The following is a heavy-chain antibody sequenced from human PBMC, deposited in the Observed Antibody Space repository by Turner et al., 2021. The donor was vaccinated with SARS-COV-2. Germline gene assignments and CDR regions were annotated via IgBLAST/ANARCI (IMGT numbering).Heavy chain of an antibody. CDR3: VETGRGY. V-gene: IGHV4-4*07. Sequence: QVLLQASGPGLVKPSETLSLTCTVSGASISGSYWSWIRQSAGKGLEWIGRVHSSGSTNYSPSFNSRVTMSIDTSKNQFSLTVTSVTAADSAVYYCVETGRGYWGQGTLVTVSS. CDR2: VHSSGST. J-gene: IGHJ4*02. D-gene: IGHD3-10*01. CDR1: GASISGSY.